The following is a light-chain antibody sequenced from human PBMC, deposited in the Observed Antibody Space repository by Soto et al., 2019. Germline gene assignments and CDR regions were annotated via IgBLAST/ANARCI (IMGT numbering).Light chain of an antibody. CDR1: QSVSSSY. V-gene: IGKV3-20*01. CDR3: QQYGSSLTWT. J-gene: IGKJ1*01. Sequence: EILMTQSPATLSVSPGERAILSCRASQSVSSSYLAWYQQKPGQAPRLLIYGASSRATGIPDRFSGSGSGTDFTLTISRLEPEDFAVYYCQQYGSSLTWTFGQGTKVDIK. CDR2: GAS.